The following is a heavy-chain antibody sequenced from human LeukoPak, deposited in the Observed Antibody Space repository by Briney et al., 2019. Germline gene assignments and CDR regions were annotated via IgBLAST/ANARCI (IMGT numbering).Heavy chain of an antibody. J-gene: IGHJ4*02. D-gene: IGHD2-2*02. CDR3: TREYCSSTSCYNY. CDR1: GFTFSGSA. Sequence: GGSLRLSCAASGFTFSGSAMHWVRQASGKGLEWVGRIRSKANSYATVYAASVKGRFTISRDDSKNTAYLQMNSLKTEDTAVYYCTREYCSSTSCYNYWGQGTLVTVSS. V-gene: IGHV3-73*01. CDR2: IRSKANSYAT.